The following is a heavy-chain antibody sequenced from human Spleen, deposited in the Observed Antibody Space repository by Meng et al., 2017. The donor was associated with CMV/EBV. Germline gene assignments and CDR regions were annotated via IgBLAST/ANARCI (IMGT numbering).Heavy chain of an antibody. J-gene: IGHJ4*02. CDR1: GINFNTYW. D-gene: IGHD2-21*02. CDR2: IYSDGIST. Sequence: GGSLRLSCAVSGINFNTYWIHWVRQVPGKGPVWLSRIYSDGISTRYADSVKGRFTISRDNTNNTVYLQMNSPRAEDTAVYYCRVTGDGGFDYRGQGTLVTVSS. V-gene: IGHV3-74*01. CDR3: RVTGDGGFDY.